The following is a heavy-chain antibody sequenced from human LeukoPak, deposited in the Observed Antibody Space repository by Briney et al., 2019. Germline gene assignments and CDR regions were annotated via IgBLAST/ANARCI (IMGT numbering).Heavy chain of an antibody. D-gene: IGHD6-13*01. CDR2: ISSSGSTI. CDR3: ARLSIAAAGPRYWYFDL. CDR1: GFTFSDYY. V-gene: IGHV3-11*01. Sequence: GGSLRLSCAASGFTFSDYYMSWIRQAPGKGLEWVSYISSSGSTIYYADSVKGRFTISRDNAKNSLYLQMNSLRAEDTAVYHCARLSIAAAGPRYWYFDLWGRGTLVTVSS. J-gene: IGHJ2*01.